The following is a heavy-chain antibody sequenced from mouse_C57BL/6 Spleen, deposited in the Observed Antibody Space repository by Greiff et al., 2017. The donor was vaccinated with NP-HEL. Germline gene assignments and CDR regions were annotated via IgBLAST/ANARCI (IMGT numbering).Heavy chain of an antibody. D-gene: IGHD1-2*01. CDR3: ARHHYDGYAMDY. Sequence: QVQLKQSGPGLVAPSQSLSITCTVSGFSLTSYGVHWVRQPPGKGLEWLVVIWSDGSTTYNSALKSRLSISKDNSKSQVFLKMNSLQTDDTAMYYCARHHYDGYAMDYWGQGTSVTVSS. CDR1: GFSLTSYG. V-gene: IGHV2-6-1*01. CDR2: IWSDGST. J-gene: IGHJ4*01.